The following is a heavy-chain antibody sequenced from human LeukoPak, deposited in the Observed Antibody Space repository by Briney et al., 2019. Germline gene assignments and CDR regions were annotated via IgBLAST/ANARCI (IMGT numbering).Heavy chain of an antibody. D-gene: IGHD3-3*01. CDR1: GYTFTSYG. Sequence: EASVKVSCKASGYTFTSYGISWVRQAPGQGLEWMGWISAYNGNTNYAQKLQGRVTMTTDTSTSTAYMELRSLRSDDTGVYYCARDRARGGRYYDSWSGYSTGYYYMDVWGKGTTVTVSS. CDR3: ARDRARGGRYYDSWSGYSTGYYYMDV. V-gene: IGHV1-18*01. J-gene: IGHJ6*03. CDR2: ISAYNGNT.